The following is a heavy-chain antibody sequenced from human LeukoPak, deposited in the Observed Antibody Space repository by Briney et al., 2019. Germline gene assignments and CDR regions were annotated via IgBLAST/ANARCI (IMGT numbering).Heavy chain of an antibody. D-gene: IGHD5-24*01. CDR3: AKVAEMATIGGLDY. CDR2: TSGSGGST. J-gene: IGHJ4*02. CDR1: GFTFSSYA. V-gene: IGHV3-23*01. Sequence: PGGSLRLSCAASGFTFSSYAMSWVRQAPGKGLEWVSATSGSGGSTYYADSVKGRFTISRDNSKKTLYLQMNSLRAEDTAVYYCAKVAEMATIGGLDYWGQGTLVTVSA.